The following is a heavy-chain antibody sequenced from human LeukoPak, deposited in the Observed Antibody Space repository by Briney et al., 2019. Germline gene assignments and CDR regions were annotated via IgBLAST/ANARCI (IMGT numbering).Heavy chain of an antibody. CDR1: GFTFSSYG. J-gene: IGHJ4*02. V-gene: IGHV3-30*02. Sequence: GGSLRLSCAASGFTFSSYGMHWVRQAPGKGLEWVAFIRYDGSNKYYADSVKGRFAISRDNSKNTLYLQMNSLRAEDTAVYYCAHMAAAGSSTTFDYWGQGTLVTVSS. D-gene: IGHD6-13*01. CDR2: IRYDGSNK. CDR3: AHMAAAGSSTTFDY.